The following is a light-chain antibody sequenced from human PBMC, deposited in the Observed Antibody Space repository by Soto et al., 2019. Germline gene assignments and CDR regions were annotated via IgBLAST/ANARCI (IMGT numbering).Light chain of an antibody. V-gene: IGLV1-44*01. Sequence: QSVLTQPPSASGTPGQRVTISCSGSSSNIGSNTVNWYQQLPGTDPKLLIYSNNQRPSGVPDRFSGSRSGTSASLAISGLQSEDEGDYYCAAWDDSLNGRGVFGGGTKLTGL. CDR3: AAWDDSLNGRGV. J-gene: IGLJ3*02. CDR2: SNN. CDR1: SSNIGSNT.